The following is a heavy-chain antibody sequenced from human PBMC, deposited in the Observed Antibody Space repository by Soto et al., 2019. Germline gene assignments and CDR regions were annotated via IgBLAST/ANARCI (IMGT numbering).Heavy chain of an antibody. J-gene: IGHJ5*02. CDR3: ARDYDIWGEDWFDP. CDR1: GYTLTNFG. V-gene: IGHV1-18*01. Sequence: QVQLVQSGGEMKKPGASVKVSCKASGYTLTNFGISWVRQAPGQGPEWVGWISAYNDERNYAQKFRGRVIMTTDTSTSTAYMELRTLTSDDTAVYYCARDYDIWGEDWFDPWGQGTLVTVSS. CDR2: ISAYNDER. D-gene: IGHD3-9*01.